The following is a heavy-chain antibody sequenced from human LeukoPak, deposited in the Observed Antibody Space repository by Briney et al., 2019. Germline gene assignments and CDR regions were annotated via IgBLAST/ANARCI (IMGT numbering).Heavy chain of an antibody. Sequence: ASVKVSCKASGYTFTGYYMHWVRQAPGQGLEWMGWINPNSGGTNYAQKFQGWVTMTRDTSTSTVYMELSSLRSEDTAVYYCARDITGYCSSTSCSSPEGDLDYWGQGTLVTVSS. CDR1: GYTFTGYY. V-gene: IGHV1-2*04. CDR3: ARDITGYCSSTSCSSPEGDLDY. D-gene: IGHD2-2*01. CDR2: INPNSGGT. J-gene: IGHJ4*02.